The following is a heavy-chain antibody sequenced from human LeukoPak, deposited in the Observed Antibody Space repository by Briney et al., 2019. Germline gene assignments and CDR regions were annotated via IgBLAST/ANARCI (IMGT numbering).Heavy chain of an antibody. CDR1: GFTFSSYS. J-gene: IGHJ4*02. Sequence: GGSLRLSCAASGFTFSSYSMNWVRQAPGKGLEWVSYISSSSTTYYADSVKGRFTISRDNAKNSLYLQMNSLRDEDTAVYYCAIPGRYYDSSGYDGWGQGTLVTVSS. D-gene: IGHD3-22*01. CDR2: ISSSSTT. V-gene: IGHV3-48*02. CDR3: AIPGRYYDSSGYDG.